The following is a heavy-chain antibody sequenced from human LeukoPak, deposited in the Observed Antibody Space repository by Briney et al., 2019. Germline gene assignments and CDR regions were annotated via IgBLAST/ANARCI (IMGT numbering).Heavy chain of an antibody. CDR1: GYTFTGYY. Sequence: ASVKVSCKASGYTFTGYYMHWVRQAPGQGLEWMGWINPNSGGTNYAQKFQGRVTMTRDTSISTAYMELRSLRSDDTAVYYCARDEYIAVAGTLDYWGQGTLVTVSS. D-gene: IGHD6-19*01. CDR3: ARDEYIAVAGTLDY. V-gene: IGHV1-2*02. J-gene: IGHJ4*02. CDR2: INPNSGGT.